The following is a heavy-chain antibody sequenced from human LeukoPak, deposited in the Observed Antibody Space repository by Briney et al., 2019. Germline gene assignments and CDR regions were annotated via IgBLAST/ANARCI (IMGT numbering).Heavy chain of an antibody. D-gene: IGHD1-1*01. CDR3: ARALTTLTYEGY. Sequence: GGSLRLSCAASGFTFSSYTMHWIRQAPGKGLEWVSSISGSNSYIFYADSAKGRFTVSRDNAKDSLYLQMNSLRAEDTAVYYCARALTTLTYEGYWGQGTLVTVSS. CDR1: GFTFSSYT. J-gene: IGHJ4*02. V-gene: IGHV3-21*01. CDR2: ISGSNSYI.